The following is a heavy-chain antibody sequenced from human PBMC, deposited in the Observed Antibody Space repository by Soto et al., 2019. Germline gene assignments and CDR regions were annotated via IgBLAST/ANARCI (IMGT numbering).Heavy chain of an antibody. CDR3: AHRLSSGWYFDY. CDR1: GFSLSTSGVG. CDR2: IYWDDDK. J-gene: IGHJ4*02. D-gene: IGHD6-19*01. Sequence: SGPTLVNPTQTLTLTCTFSGFSLSTSGVGVGWIRQPPGKALEWLALIYWDDDKRYSPSLKSRLTITKETSKNQVVLTMTNMDSVDTATYYCAHRLSSGWYFDYGGQGTLVTVS. V-gene: IGHV2-5*02.